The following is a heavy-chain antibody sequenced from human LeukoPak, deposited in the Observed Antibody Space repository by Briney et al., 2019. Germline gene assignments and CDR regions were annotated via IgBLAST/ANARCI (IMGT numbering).Heavy chain of an antibody. V-gene: IGHV4-31*11. CDR3: ARAPQVYCSITSCYIFDF. CDR2: IYYSGST. D-gene: IGHD2-2*01. J-gene: IGHJ4*02. Sequence: TSQTLSLTCAVSGGSISSGGYYWSWIRQHPGKGLEWIGYIYYSGSTYYNPSLKSRVTISADTSKNQFSLKLSSVTAADTAVYYCARAPQVYCSITSCYIFDFWGQGTLVTVSS. CDR1: GGSISSGGYY.